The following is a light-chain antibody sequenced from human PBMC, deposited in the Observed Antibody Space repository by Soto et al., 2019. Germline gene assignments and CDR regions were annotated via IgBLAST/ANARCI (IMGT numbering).Light chain of an antibody. V-gene: IGKV3-20*01. CDR1: QSVSSDY. CDR3: QHYGYSHWT. CDR2: GAS. J-gene: IGKJ1*01. Sequence: DIELTPAPGPLSLSPGESATLSCRASQSVSSDYLAWYQQSPGQAPRLLIYGASSRATGIPDRFSGSGSGTDFTLTITRLEPEDSAVYFCQHYGYSHWTLGQGTKVDI.